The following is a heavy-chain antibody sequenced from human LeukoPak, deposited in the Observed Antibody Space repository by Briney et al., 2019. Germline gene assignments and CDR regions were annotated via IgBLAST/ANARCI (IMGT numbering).Heavy chain of an antibody. V-gene: IGHV3-74*01. CDR1: GFTFSSYW. J-gene: IGHJ4*02. CDR3: ARAKGSTYYYVPDY. CDR2: INSDGSRT. Sequence: PGGSLRLSCAASGFTFSSYWMHWVRQAPGKGLVWVSRINSDGSRTTYADSVKGRFTNSRDNAKNTLYLQMNSLRAEDTAVYYCARAKGSTYYYVPDYWGQGTLVTVSS. D-gene: IGHD3-22*01.